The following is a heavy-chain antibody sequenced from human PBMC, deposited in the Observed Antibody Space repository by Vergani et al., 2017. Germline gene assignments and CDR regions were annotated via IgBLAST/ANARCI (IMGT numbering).Heavy chain of an antibody. CDR3: AKHFRGWGIVY. CDR1: GCTLSNYD. V-gene: IGHV3-30*02. D-gene: IGHD3-16*01. Sequence: QVQLVESGGGVVQRGGSLRLSCATSGCTLSNYDMQWIRQGPGKGLEFVAFIQFDGSNQYYADSVKGRFTLSRDFSKNTLYLQMNSLRTDDTATYYCAKHFRGWGIVYWGQGTKVIVSS. J-gene: IGHJ4*02. CDR2: IQFDGSNQ.